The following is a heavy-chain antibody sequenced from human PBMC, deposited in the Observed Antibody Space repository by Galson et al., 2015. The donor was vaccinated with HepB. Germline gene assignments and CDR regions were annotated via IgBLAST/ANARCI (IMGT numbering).Heavy chain of an antibody. D-gene: IGHD2-2*02. CDR1: GFTFSSYS. CDR3: AKGDIVVVPAAILGDWYFDL. Sequence: SLRLSCAASGFTFSSYSMSWVRQAPGKGLEWVSAISGSGGSTYYADSVRGRFTISRDNSKNTLYLQMNSLRAEDTAVYYCAKGDIVVVPAAILGDWYFDLWGRGTLVTVSS. V-gene: IGHV3-23*01. CDR2: ISGSGGST. J-gene: IGHJ2*01.